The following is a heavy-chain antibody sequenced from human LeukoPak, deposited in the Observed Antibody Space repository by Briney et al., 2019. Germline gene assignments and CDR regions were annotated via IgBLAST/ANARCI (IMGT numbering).Heavy chain of an antibody. J-gene: IGHJ6*03. V-gene: IGHV3-33*01. Sequence: PGRSLRLPCAASGFTFSSYGMHWVRQAPGKGLEWVAVIWYDGSNKYYADSVKGRFTISRDKSKNTLYLQMSSLRAEDTAVYYCAREESVVVPAATRYYYYYMDVWGKGTTVTVSS. CDR2: IWYDGSNK. CDR3: AREESVVVPAATRYYYYYMDV. CDR1: GFTFSSYG. D-gene: IGHD2-2*01.